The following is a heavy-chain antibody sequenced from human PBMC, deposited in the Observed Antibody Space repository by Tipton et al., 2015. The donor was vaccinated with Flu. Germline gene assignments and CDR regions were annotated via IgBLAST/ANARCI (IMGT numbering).Heavy chain of an antibody. J-gene: IGHJ6*02. Sequence: TLSLTCTVSGGSISSYYWSWIRQPPGKGREWIGYIYYSGSTNYNPSLKSRVTISVDTSKNQFSLKLSSVTAADTAVYYCARDPYGDYGMDVWGQGTTVTVSS. CDR3: ARDPYGDYGMDV. V-gene: IGHV4-59*01. CDR1: GGSISSYY. CDR2: IYYSGST. D-gene: IGHD4-17*01.